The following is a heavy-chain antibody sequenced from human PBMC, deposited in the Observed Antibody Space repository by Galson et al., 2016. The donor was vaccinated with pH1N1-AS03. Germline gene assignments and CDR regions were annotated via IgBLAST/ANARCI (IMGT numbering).Heavy chain of an antibody. Sequence: PALVKPTQTLTLTCTFSGFSLTTSGVGVGWIRQPPGKALEWLALIYWNDDKAYSPSLRGRLIITKDTSKNQVVLTMTDMDPVDTATYYCAHRRGVPFDYWGRGTLVTVSS. V-gene: IGHV2-5*01. CDR2: IYWNDDK. CDR3: AHRRGVPFDY. CDR1: GFSLTTSGVG. J-gene: IGHJ4*02.